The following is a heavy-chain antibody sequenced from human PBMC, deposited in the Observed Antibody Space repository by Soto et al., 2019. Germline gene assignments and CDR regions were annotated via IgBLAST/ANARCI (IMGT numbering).Heavy chain of an antibody. CDR3: ARSREFDY. CDR1: GGSVSSTSYY. V-gene: IGHV4-61*01. J-gene: IGHJ4*02. CDR2: IHYSGST. Sequence: SETLSLTCTVSGGSVSSTSYYWTWIRQPPGKGLEWIGYIHYSGSTNYNPSLQSRVTISVDTSKNHFSLELTSVTAADTAVYYCARSREFDYWSQGSLVTVSS.